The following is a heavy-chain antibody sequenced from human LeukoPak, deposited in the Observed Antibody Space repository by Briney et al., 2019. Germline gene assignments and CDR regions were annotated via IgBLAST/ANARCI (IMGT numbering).Heavy chain of an antibody. CDR3: ARNFNPEQLVLNY. V-gene: IGHV4-34*01. D-gene: IGHD6-13*01. J-gene: IGHJ4*02. CDR2: INYGGST. Sequence: SETLSLTCAVYLDSLSGYSWSWIRQPPGKGLEWIGEINYGGSTKYNSSLKSRVIISVDTSKNQFSLKLSSVTAADTAVYYCARNFNPEQLVLNYWGQGTLVTVSS. CDR1: LDSLSGYS.